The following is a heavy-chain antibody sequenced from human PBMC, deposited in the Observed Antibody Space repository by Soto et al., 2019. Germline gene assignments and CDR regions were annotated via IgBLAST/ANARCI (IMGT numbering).Heavy chain of an antibody. D-gene: IGHD3-10*01. V-gene: IGHV1-69*13. CDR1: GGTFSSYA. Sequence: GASVKVSCKASGGTFSSYAISWVRQAPGQGLEWMGGIIPIFGTANYAQKFQGRVTITADESTSTAYMELSSLRSEDTAVYYCATSHNTYYYGSGSYSPSGWGQGTLVTVPQ. J-gene: IGHJ4*02. CDR3: ATSHNTYYYGSGSYSPSG. CDR2: IIPIFGTA.